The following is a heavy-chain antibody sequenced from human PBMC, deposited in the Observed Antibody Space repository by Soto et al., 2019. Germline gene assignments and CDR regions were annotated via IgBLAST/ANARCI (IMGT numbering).Heavy chain of an antibody. Sequence: PSETLSLTCAVYGGSFSGYYWSWIRQPPGKGLEWIGEINHSGSTNYNPSLKGRVTISVDTSKNQFSLKLSSVTAADTAVYYCARERPTMVRGVKNYYYYGMDVWGQGTTVTVSS. V-gene: IGHV4-34*01. CDR3: ARERPTMVRGVKNYYYYGMDV. CDR1: GGSFSGYY. D-gene: IGHD3-10*01. J-gene: IGHJ6*02. CDR2: INHSGST.